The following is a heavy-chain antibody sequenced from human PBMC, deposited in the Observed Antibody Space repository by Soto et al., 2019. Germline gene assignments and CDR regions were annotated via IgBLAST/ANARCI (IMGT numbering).Heavy chain of an antibody. J-gene: IGHJ4*02. V-gene: IGHV3-7*01. CDR2: IKQDGSEK. Sequence: GGSLRLSCAASGFTFSSYWMSWVRQAPGKGLEWVANIKQDGSEKYYVDSVKGRFTISRDNAKNSLYLQMNSLRAEDTAVYYCARLITMIANYYFDYWGQGTLVTV. CDR1: GFTFSSYW. CDR3: ARLITMIANYYFDY. D-gene: IGHD3-22*01.